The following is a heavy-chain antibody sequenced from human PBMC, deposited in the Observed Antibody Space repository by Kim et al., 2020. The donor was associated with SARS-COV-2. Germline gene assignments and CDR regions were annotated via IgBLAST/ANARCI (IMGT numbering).Heavy chain of an antibody. V-gene: IGHV1-18*01. D-gene: IGHD3-10*01. J-gene: IGHJ4*02. Sequence: ASVKVSCKASGYTFTSYGISWVRQAPGQGLEWMGWISAYNGNTNYAQKLQGRVTMTTDTSTSIAYKELRSLRSDDTAVYYCARDPGYYGSGSYYFSFDYWGQGTLVTVSS. CDR2: ISAYNGNT. CDR3: ARDPGYYGSGSYYFSFDY. CDR1: GYTFTSYG.